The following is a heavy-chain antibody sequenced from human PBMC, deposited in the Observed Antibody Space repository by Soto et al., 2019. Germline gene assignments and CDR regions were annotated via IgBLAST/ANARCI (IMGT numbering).Heavy chain of an antibody. D-gene: IGHD4-17*01. CDR1: GFTFSSYA. V-gene: IGHV3-23*01. J-gene: IGHJ3*02. CDR2: ISGSGGST. Sequence: GGSLRLSCAASGFTFSSYAMSWVRQAPGKGLEWVSAISGSGGSTYYADSVKGRFTISRDNSTNTLYLQMNSLRAEDTAVYYCAKGYYDYGDYGAGSGAFDIWGQGTMVTVSS. CDR3: AKGYYDYGDYGAGSGAFDI.